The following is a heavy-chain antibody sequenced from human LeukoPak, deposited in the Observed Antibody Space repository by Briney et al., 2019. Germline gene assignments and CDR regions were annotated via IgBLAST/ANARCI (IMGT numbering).Heavy chain of an antibody. CDR2: ISGSGGST. CDR1: GFPFSSYA. D-gene: IGHD2-15*01. Sequence: GGSLRHSCAASGFPFSSYAMSWVRQAPGKGLEWVSAISGSGGSTYYADSVKGRFTISRDNSKNTLYLQMNSLRAEDTAVYYCAKGEVGGWFDPWGQGTLVTVSS. CDR3: AKGEVGGWFDP. V-gene: IGHV3-23*01. J-gene: IGHJ5*02.